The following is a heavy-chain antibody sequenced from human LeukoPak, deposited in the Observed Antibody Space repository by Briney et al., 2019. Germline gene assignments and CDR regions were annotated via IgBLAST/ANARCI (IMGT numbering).Heavy chain of an antibody. J-gene: IGHJ4*02. V-gene: IGHV4-59*01. CDR2: IYYSGST. Sequence: SETLSLTCTVSGGYISSYYWSWIRQPPGKGLAWIGYIYYSGSTNYNPSLKSRVTISVDTSKNQFSLKLSSVTAADTAVYYCARGLGVPYYFDYWGQGTLVTVSS. CDR3: ARGLGVPYYFDY. D-gene: IGHD1-1*01. CDR1: GGYISSYY.